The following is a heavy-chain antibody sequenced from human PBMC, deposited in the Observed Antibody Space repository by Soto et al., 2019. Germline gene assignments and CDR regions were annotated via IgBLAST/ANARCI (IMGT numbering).Heavy chain of an antibody. CDR2: ISGSGGST. J-gene: IGHJ3*02. CDR3: ARTYSTSWANAFDI. V-gene: IGHV3-23*01. Sequence: GGSLRLSCAASGFTFSSYAMSWVRQAPGKGLEWVSAISGSGGSTYYADSVKGRFTISRDNSRSTLYLQMNSLRAEDTAVYYCARTYSTSWANAFDIWGQGTMVTVSS. D-gene: IGHD6-13*01. CDR1: GFTFSSYA.